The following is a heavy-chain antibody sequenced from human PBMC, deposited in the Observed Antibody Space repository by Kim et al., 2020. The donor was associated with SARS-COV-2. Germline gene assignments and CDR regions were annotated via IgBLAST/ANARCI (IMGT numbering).Heavy chain of an antibody. V-gene: IGHV4-61*01. J-gene: IGHJ6*02. D-gene: IGHD6-13*01. CDR2: IYYSGST. CDR3: ASEERVPKRAAGGYYYYGMDV. Sequence: SETLSLTCTVSGGSVSSGSYYWSWIRQPPGKGLEWIGYIYYSGSTNYNPSLKSRVTISVDTSKNQFSLKLSSVTAADTAVYYCASEERVPKRAAGGYYYYGMDVWGQGTTVTVSS. CDR1: GGSVSSGSYY.